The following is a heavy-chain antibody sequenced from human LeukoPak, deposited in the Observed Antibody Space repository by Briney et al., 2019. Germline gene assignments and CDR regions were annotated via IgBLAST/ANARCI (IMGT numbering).Heavy chain of an antibody. J-gene: IGHJ5*02. CDR2: INHSGST. CDR3: ARTPLRGATFFTSYPNWFDT. D-gene: IGHD3-10*01. V-gene: IGHV4-34*01. Sequence: SETLSLTCAVYGGSFSGYYWSWIRQPPGKGLEWIGEINHSGSTNYNPPLKSRVTISVDTSKNQFSLKLSSVTAADTAVYYCARTPLRGATFFTSYPNWFDTWGQGTLVTVSS. CDR1: GGSFSGYY.